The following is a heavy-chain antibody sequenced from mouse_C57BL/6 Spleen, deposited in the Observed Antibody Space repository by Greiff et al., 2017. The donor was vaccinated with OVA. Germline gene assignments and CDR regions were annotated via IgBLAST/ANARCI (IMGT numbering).Heavy chain of an antibody. CDR1: GYSITSGYY. D-gene: IGHD2-3*01. V-gene: IGHV3-6*01. CDR3: ARVDGYRAMDY. J-gene: IGHJ4*01. CDR2: ISYDGSN. Sequence: EVQLVESGPGLVKPSQSLSLTCSVTGYSITSGYYWNWIRQFPGNKLEWMGYISYDGSNNYNPSLKNRISITRDTSKNQFFLKLNSVTTEDTATYYCARVDGYRAMDYWGQGTSVTVSS.